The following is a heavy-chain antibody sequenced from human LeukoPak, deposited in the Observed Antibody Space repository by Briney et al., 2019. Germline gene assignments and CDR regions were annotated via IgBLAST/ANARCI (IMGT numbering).Heavy chain of an antibody. CDR2: INPNSGGT. CDR1: GYTFTGYY. Sequence: ASVKVSCKASGYTFTGYYMHWVRQAPGQGLEWMGWINPNSGGTNYAQKSQGRVTMTRDTSISTAYMELSRQRSDDTAVYYCAREAGDIVVVVAANGFDYWGQGTLVTVSS. V-gene: IGHV1-2*02. D-gene: IGHD2-15*01. J-gene: IGHJ4*02. CDR3: AREAGDIVVVVAANGFDY.